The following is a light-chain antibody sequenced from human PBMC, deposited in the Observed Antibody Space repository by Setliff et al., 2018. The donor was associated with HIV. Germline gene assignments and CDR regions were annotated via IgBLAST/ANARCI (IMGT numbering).Light chain of an antibody. CDR2: WAS. V-gene: IGKV4-1*01. J-gene: IGKJ3*01. CDR1: ESISRN. CDR3: QQYYTTPR. Sequence: EIVMTQSPAALSVFPGERATLSCRASESISRNVAWYQQKPGQPPKLLIDWASTRESGVPDRFSGSGSGTDFTLTISSLQAEDVAVYFCQQYYTTPRFGPGTKVDIK.